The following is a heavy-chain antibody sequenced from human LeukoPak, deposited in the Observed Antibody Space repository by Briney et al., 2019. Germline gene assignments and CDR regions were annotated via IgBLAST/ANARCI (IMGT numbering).Heavy chain of an antibody. J-gene: IGHJ4*02. CDR2: IRYDGSNK. D-gene: IGHD3-22*01. Sequence: PGGSLRLSCAASGFTFSSYGMHWVRQAPGKGLEWVAFIRYDGSNKYYADSVKGRFTISRDNSKNTLYLQMNSLRAEDTAVYYCASRGDYYDSSGGPLIDYWGQGTLVTVSS. CDR3: ASRGDYYDSSGGPLIDY. V-gene: IGHV3-30*02. CDR1: GFTFSSYG.